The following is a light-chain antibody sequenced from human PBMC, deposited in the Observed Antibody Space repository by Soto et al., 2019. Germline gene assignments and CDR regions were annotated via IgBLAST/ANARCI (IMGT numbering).Light chain of an antibody. CDR3: SSYTSSSTYV. J-gene: IGLJ1*01. V-gene: IGLV2-14*01. CDR2: EVT. CDR1: SNDVGGYYY. Sequence: SALTQPASVSGPPGQSITISCTGTSNDVGGYYYVSWYRRHPGKAPKLMIYEVTNRPSGVSDRFSGSKSDNTASLTISGLQAEDEADYYCSSYTSSSTYVFGTGTKVTVL.